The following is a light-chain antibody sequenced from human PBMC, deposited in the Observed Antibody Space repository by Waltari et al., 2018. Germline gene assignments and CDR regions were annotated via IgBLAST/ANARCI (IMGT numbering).Light chain of an antibody. CDR3: AAWDDSLSRWL. Sequence: QSVLTQPPSASGTPGQRVTISCSGRSSNIGSNYVYWYQHVPGAAPKLLIYRNNQRPSGVPDQFSGSKSGTSASLAISGLRSEDEADYYCAAWDDSLSRWLLGGGTKLTVL. J-gene: IGLJ3*02. CDR1: SSNIGSNY. CDR2: RNN. V-gene: IGLV1-47*01.